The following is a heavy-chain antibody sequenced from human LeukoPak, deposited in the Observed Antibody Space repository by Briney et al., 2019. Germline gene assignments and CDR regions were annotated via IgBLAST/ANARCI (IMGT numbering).Heavy chain of an antibody. CDR3: AKDNLMIAYDY. Sequence: PGGSLRLSCAASGFTFSSYGMHWVRQAPGKGLEWVAVISYDGSNKYYADSVKGRFTISRDNSKNTLYLQMNSLRAEDTAVYYCAKDNLMIAYDYWGQGTLVTVSS. J-gene: IGHJ4*02. CDR2: ISYDGSNK. CDR1: GFTFSSYG. V-gene: IGHV3-30*18. D-gene: IGHD3-22*01.